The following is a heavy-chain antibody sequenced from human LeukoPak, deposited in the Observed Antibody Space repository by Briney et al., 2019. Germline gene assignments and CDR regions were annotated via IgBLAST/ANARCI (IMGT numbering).Heavy chain of an antibody. J-gene: IGHJ4*02. V-gene: IGHV4-61*01. CDR1: GGSISTSNYY. CDR3: ARDRSGEYYFDY. Sequence: SETLSLTCTVSGGSISTSNYYWSWIRQPPGKGLEWIGYIYYSGSTNYNPSLKSRVTISVDTSKNQFSLKLSSVTAADTAVYYCARDRSGEYYFDYWGQGTLVTVSS. CDR2: IYYSGST. D-gene: IGHD3-10*01.